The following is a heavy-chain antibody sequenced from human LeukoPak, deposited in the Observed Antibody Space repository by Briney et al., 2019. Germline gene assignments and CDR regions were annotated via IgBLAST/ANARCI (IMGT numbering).Heavy chain of an antibody. V-gene: IGHV3-30*04. J-gene: IGHJ4*02. CDR1: GFTFAGYT. CDR3: AKDNRRHYTSGPNPDSLH. D-gene: IGHD6-19*01. Sequence: PGGSLRLSCAASGFTFAGYTMHWVRQAPGKGLEWATLITYDGSTKYYADSVRGRFTISRDNAKNSLYLQMDSLRVEDTAFYYCAKDNRRHYTSGPNPDSLHWGQGALVTVSS. CDR2: ITYDGSTK.